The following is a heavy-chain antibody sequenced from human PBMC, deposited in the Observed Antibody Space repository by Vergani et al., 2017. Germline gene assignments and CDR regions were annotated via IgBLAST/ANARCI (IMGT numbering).Heavy chain of an antibody. D-gene: IGHD2-2*01. J-gene: IGHJ6*03. V-gene: IGHV4-31*03. CDR1: GGSISSGGYY. CDR2: IYYSGST. Sequence: QVQLQESGPGLVKPSQTLSLTCTVSGGSISSGGYYWSWIRQHPGKGLEWIGYIYYSGSTYYNPSLKSRVTISVDTCKNQFSLKLSSVTAADNAVYYCARHRTRWSGSSTEYYYYMSVWGKGITVTVSS. CDR3: ARHRTRWSGSSTEYYYYMSV.